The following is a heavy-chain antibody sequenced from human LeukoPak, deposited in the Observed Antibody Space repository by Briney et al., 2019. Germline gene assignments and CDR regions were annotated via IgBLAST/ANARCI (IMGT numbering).Heavy chain of an antibody. CDR3: ARVAYGDYVWLSYFDY. CDR2: IKQDGSEK. CDR1: GFTFSSYW. Sequence: GGSLRLSCAASGFTFSSYWMSWVRQAPGKGLEWMANIKQDGSEKYYVDSVKGRFTISRDNAKNSLYLQMNSLRAEDTAVYYCARVAYGDYVWLSYFDYWGQGTLVTVSS. V-gene: IGHV3-7*01. J-gene: IGHJ4*02. D-gene: IGHD4-17*01.